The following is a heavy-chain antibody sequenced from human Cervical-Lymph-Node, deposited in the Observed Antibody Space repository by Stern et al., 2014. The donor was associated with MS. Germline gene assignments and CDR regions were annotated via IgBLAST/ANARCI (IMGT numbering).Heavy chain of an antibody. J-gene: IGHJ5*02. Sequence: QVQLVQSGAEVKKPGASVKVSCKASGYTFTSYGISWVRQAPGQWLEWMGWISAYNGKTNYAQKLQGRVTMTTDTSTSTAYMELRSLRSDDTAVYYCARIYDILTGYLDNNWFDPWGQGTLVTVSS. CDR1: GYTFTSYG. D-gene: IGHD3-9*01. CDR2: ISAYNGKT. CDR3: ARIYDILTGYLDNNWFDP. V-gene: IGHV1-18*01.